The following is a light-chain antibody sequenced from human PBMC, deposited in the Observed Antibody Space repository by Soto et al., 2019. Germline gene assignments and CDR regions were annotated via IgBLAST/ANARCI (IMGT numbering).Light chain of an antibody. CDR2: EVS. CDR3: SSYTSSLRVYV. V-gene: IGLV2-18*02. CDR1: SSDVGSYNR. J-gene: IGLJ1*01. Sequence: QSALTQPPSVSGSPGQSVTISCTGTSSDVGSYNRVSWYQQPPGTAPKLMIYEVSNRPSGVPDRFSGSKSGNTASLTISGLQAEDEADYYCSSYTSSLRVYVFGTGTKVTVL.